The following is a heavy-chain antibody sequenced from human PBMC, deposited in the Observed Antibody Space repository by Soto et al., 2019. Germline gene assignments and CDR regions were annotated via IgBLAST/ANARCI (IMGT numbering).Heavy chain of an antibody. V-gene: IGHV3-33*01. Sequence: PGGSLRLSCAASGFTFSSYGMHWVRQAPGKGLEWVAVIWYDGSNKYYADSVKGRLTISRDNSKNTLYLQMNSLRAKDTAVYYCARVGVQLCMDVWGQGTTVTVSS. D-gene: IGHD5-18*01. J-gene: IGHJ6*02. CDR2: IWYDGSNK. CDR3: ARVGVQLCMDV. CDR1: GFTFSSYG.